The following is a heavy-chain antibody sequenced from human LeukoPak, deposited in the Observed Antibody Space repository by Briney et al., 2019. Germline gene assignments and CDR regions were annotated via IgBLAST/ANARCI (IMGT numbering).Heavy chain of an antibody. J-gene: IGHJ6*02. Sequence: PGGSLRLSCAASGFSFSSYAMTWVRQAPGKGLEWVSAISGSGGNTYYADSAKGRFTISRDNSKNTLYLQMNSLRAEDTAVYYCAKFWGAAGTLNYGMDVWGQGTMVTVSS. D-gene: IGHD6-13*01. V-gene: IGHV3-23*01. CDR3: AKFWGAAGTLNYGMDV. CDR2: ISGSGGNT. CDR1: GFSFSSYA.